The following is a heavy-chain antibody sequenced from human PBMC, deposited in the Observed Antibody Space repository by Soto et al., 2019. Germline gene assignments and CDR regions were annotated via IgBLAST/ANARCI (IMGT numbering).Heavy chain of an antibody. CDR3: ARVPDNDYDSRNDAFEI. CDR1: GDSVNRGGNY. D-gene: IGHD3-22*01. CDR2: TYFSGST. Sequence: PSETLSLPCTASGDSVNRGGNYWSWLRHQPGKGLEWIGHTYFSGSTNYNPSLKRRVTISVDTSKNQFSLRQSSGTAADTAVYFLARVPDNDYDSRNDAFEIWGQGTMVTVSS. V-gene: IGHV4-31*03. J-gene: IGHJ3*02.